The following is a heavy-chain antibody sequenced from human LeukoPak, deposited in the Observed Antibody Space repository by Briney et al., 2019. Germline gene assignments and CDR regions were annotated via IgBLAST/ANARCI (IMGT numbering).Heavy chain of an antibody. CDR1: GYTFTSFG. V-gene: IGHV1-18*01. CDR3: ARAPPLYSSSWSADY. D-gene: IGHD6-13*01. Sequence: ASVKVSCKASGYTFTSFGISWVRQAPGQGLEWMGWISAYNGNTNYPQKLQGRVTMTTDTSTSTAYMELRSPRSDDTAVYYCARAPPLYSSSWSADYWGQGALVTVSS. CDR2: ISAYNGNT. J-gene: IGHJ4*02.